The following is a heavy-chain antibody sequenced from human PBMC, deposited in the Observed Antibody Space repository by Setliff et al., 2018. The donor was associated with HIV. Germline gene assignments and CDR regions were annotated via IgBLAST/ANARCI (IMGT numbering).Heavy chain of an antibody. CDR1: GFTLTSWF. Sequence: ASVKVSCKASGFTLTSWFLHWVRQAPGQGPEWMGIINPSAGSTSYAQKFQGRVNMTSDTSTSTVYMGLSSLKSDDTAVYYCARGAYYDFWSGFESGFDYWGQGTLVTV. CDR3: ARGAYYDFWSGFESGFDY. D-gene: IGHD3-3*01. CDR2: INPSAGST. V-gene: IGHV1-46*01. J-gene: IGHJ4*02.